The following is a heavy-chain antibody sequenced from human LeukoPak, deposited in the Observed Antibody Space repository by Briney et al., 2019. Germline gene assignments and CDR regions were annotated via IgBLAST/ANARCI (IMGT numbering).Heavy chain of an antibody. CDR3: AKAPREGGVVDP. CDR2: ISGSGGST. CDR1: GFSFSTYS. J-gene: IGHJ5*02. D-gene: IGHD1-26*01. Sequence: AGGSLRLSCAASGFSFSTYSMNWVRQAPGKGLEWVSAISGSGGSTYYADSVKGRFTISRDNSKNTLYLQMNSLRAEDTAVYYCAKAPREGGVVDPWGQGTLVTVSS. V-gene: IGHV3-23*01.